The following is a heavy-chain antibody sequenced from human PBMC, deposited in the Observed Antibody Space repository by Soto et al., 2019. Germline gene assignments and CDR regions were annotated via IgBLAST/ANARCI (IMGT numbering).Heavy chain of an antibody. CDR3: ARDDYKDGGNNWFDP. J-gene: IGHJ5*02. D-gene: IGHD3-16*01. CDR2: MYTKERT. CDR1: GGSITNYY. Sequence: LSLTFTVSGGSITNYYWSWIRQPAGKGLEWIGRMYTKERTNYNLSFKSRVTMSVDTSKNQFSLKLNAVTAADTAVYYCARDDYKDGGNNWFDPWGQGTLVTVSS. V-gene: IGHV4-4*07.